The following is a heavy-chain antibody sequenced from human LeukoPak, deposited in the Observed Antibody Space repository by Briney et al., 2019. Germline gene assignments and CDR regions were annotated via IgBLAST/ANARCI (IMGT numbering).Heavy chain of an antibody. D-gene: IGHD5-18*01. Sequence: GGSLRLSCAASGFTFSSYWMHWVRQAPGKGLVWVSRINSDGSSTSYADSLKGRFTISRDNAKNTLYLQMNSLRAEDTAVYYCARKAGGYSYGPLDYWGQGTLVTVSS. CDR2: INSDGSST. CDR1: GFTFSSYW. J-gene: IGHJ4*02. V-gene: IGHV3-74*01. CDR3: ARKAGGYSYGPLDY.